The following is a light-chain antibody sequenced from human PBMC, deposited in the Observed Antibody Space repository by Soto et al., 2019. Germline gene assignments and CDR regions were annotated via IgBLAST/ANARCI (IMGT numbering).Light chain of an antibody. CDR3: SSYAGSSTLVV. V-gene: IGLV2-14*01. CDR1: SSDVGGYNY. Sequence: QSALTQPASVSGSPGQSITISCTGTSSDVGGYNYVSWYQQHPGKAPKHMIYDVSNRPSWVSNRFSGSKSGNTASLTISGLQAEDGADYYCSSYAGSSTLVVFGGGTQVTVL. CDR2: DVS. J-gene: IGLJ2*01.